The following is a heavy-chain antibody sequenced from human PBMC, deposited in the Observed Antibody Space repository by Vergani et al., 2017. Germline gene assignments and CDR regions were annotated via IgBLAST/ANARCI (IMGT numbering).Heavy chain of an antibody. CDR3: ARDPGYCSGGSCYPGYYYYGMDV. J-gene: IGHJ6*02. D-gene: IGHD2-15*01. CDR1: GFTFSSYA. V-gene: IGHV3-23*03. Sequence: EVQLLESGGGLVQPGGSLRLSCAASGFTFSSYAMSWVRQAPGKGLEWVSVIYSGGSTYYADSVKGRFTISRDNSKNTLYLQMNSLRAEDTAVYYCARDPGYCSGGSCYPGYYYYGMDVWGQGTTVTVSS. CDR2: IYSGGST.